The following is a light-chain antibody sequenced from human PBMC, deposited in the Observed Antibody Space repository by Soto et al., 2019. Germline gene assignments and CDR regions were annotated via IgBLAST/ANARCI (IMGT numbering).Light chain of an antibody. J-gene: IGKJ4*01. CDR3: QQANSFPLT. Sequence: DIQMTQSPSSVSASVGDRVTITCRASQGIGTWLAWYQQIPGKAPKLLIYDASTLQSGVPSRFSGRGSGTDVSLTISSLQPEDFATYHCQQANSFPLTFGGGTKVEIK. V-gene: IGKV1-12*01. CDR1: QGIGTW. CDR2: DAS.